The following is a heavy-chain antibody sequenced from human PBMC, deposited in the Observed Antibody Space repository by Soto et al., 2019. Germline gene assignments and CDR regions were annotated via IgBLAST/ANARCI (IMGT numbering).Heavy chain of an antibody. Sequence: QVQLVQSGAEVKKPGSSVKVSCKASGGTFSSYAISWVRQAPGQGLEWMGGIIPIFGTANYAQKFQGRVTITADESTSTAYMELSSLRSEDTAVXXXXXXXXXXSXSXXXXXHWXQGTLVT. CDR2: IIPIFGTA. V-gene: IGHV1-69*01. J-gene: IGHJ1*01. CDR1: GGTFSSYA. CDR3: XXXXXXXSXSXXXXXH.